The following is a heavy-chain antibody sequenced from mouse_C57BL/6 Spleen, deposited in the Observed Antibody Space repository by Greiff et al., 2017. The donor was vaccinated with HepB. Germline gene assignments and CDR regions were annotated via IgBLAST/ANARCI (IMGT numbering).Heavy chain of an antibody. CDR2: IYPGSGST. Sequence: QVQLQQSGAELVKPGASVKMSCKASGYTFTSYWITWVKQRPGQGLEWIGDIYPGSGSTNYNEKFKSKATLTVDTSSSTAYMQLSSLTSEDSAVYYCARAGITTVVATPYYAMDYWGQGTSVTVSS. CDR3: ARAGITTVVATPYYAMDY. CDR1: GYTFTSYW. D-gene: IGHD1-1*01. V-gene: IGHV1-55*01. J-gene: IGHJ4*01.